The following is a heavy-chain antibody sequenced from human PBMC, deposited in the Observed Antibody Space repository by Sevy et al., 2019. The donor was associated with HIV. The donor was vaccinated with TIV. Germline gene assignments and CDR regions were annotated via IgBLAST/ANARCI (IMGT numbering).Heavy chain of an antibody. Sequence: ASVKVSCKASGYTFTSYGISWVRQAPGQGLEWMGWISAYNGNTNYAQKLQGRVTMTTDTSTSTAYMELRSLRSDDTAVCYCARDIPYCSSTSCYTDYWGQGTLVTVSS. CDR2: ISAYNGNT. CDR3: ARDIPYCSSTSCYTDY. J-gene: IGHJ4*02. D-gene: IGHD2-2*02. V-gene: IGHV1-18*04. CDR1: GYTFTSYG.